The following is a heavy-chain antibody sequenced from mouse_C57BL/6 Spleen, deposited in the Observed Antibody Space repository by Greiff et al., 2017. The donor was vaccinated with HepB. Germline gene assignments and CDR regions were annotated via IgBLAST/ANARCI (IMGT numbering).Heavy chain of an antibody. J-gene: IGHJ2*01. CDR3: ARGWAAQATDYFDY. Sequence: EVQLQQSGPELVKPGASVKISCKASGYTFTDYYMNWVKQSHGKSLEWIGDINPNNGGTSYNQTFKGKATLTVDKSSSTAYMELRSLTSEDSAVYYCARGWAAQATDYFDYWGQGTTLTVSS. CDR2: INPNNGGT. CDR1: GYTFTDYY. D-gene: IGHD3-2*02. V-gene: IGHV1-26*01.